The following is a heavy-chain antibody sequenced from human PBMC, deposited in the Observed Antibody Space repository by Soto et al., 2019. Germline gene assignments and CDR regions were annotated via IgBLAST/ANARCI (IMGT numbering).Heavy chain of an antibody. D-gene: IGHD5-12*01. CDR3: AREGYKNYYYGMDV. Sequence: KPSETLSLTCRVSGASISGFYWTWIRQPAGRRLEWLGHLYTNGSTNYNPSLKSRVTMSVDTSKNQFSLRLSSVTAADTAVYYCAREGYKNYYYGMDVWGQGTPVTVSS. V-gene: IGHV4-4*07. CDR1: GASISGFY. J-gene: IGHJ6*02. CDR2: LYTNGST.